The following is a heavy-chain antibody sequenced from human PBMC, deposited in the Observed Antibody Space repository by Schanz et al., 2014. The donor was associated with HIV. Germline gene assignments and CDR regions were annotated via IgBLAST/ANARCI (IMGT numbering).Heavy chain of an antibody. Sequence: VQLVQSGAEVKKPGSSVKVSCKASEGTLSSNAISWVRQAPGQGLEWMGGIIPIFGTATYAQKFQGRVTVTADESTSTAYMELSSLRFEDTAVYYCARARLGSSWYVTGFGSLDYWAQGTLVTVSS. V-gene: IGHV1-69*01. D-gene: IGHD6-13*01. J-gene: IGHJ4*02. CDR1: EGTLSSNA. CDR2: IIPIFGTA. CDR3: ARARLGSSWYVTGFGSLDY.